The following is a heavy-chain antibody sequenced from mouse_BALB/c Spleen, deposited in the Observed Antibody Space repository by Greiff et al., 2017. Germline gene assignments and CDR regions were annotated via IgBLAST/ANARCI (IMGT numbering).Heavy chain of an antibody. V-gene: IGHV5-6-2*01. CDR3: ARAYDYGGYYAMDY. Sequence: EVMLVESGGGLVKLGGSLKLSCAASGFTFSSYYMSWVRQTPEKRLELVAAINSNGGSTYYPDTVKGRFTISRDNAKNTLYLQMSSLKSEDTALYYCARAYDYGGYYAMDYWGQGTSVTVSS. CDR2: INSNGGST. D-gene: IGHD2-4*01. CDR1: GFTFSSYY. J-gene: IGHJ4*01.